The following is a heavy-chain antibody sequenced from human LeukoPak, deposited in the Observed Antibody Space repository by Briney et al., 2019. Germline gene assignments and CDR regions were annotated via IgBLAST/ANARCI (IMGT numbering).Heavy chain of an antibody. V-gene: IGHV1-8*01. CDR3: ARPTPENSSSSGRGEAFDI. CDR2: MNPNSGNT. J-gene: IGHJ3*02. D-gene: IGHD6-6*01. CDR1: GYTFTSYD. Sequence: GASVKVSCKASGYTFTSYDINWVRQATGQGLEWMGWMNPNSGNTGYAQKFQGRVTITADESTSTAYMELSSLRSEDTAVYYCARPTPENSSSSGRGEAFDIWGQGTMVTVSS.